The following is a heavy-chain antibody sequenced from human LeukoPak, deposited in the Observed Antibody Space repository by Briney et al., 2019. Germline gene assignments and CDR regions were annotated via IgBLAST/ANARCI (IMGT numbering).Heavy chain of an antibody. CDR3: TRDSANYHFAY. V-gene: IGHV3-66*01. D-gene: IGHD4/OR15-4a*01. CDR2: LYSGGAT. J-gene: IGHJ4*02. Sequence: PGGSLRLSCAASGFTVKDNFMSWVRQAPGKGLEWVSVLYSGGATYYANSVKGRFTISRDNSKNIVFLQMNDLRTEGTAFYYCTRDSANYHFAYWGQGALVTVSS. CDR1: GFTVKDNF.